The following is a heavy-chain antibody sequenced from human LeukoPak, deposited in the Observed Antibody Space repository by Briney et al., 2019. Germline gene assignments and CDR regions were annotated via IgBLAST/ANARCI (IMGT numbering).Heavy chain of an antibody. D-gene: IGHD5-12*01. CDR1: GGSISSGSYY. V-gene: IGHV4-61*02. CDR3: AREGDSGYEI. J-gene: IGHJ4*02. CDR2: IYTSGST. Sequence: SQTLSLTCTVSGGSISSGSYYWSWIRQPAGKGLEWIGRIYTSGSTNYNPSLKSRVTISVDKSKNQFSLKLSSVTAADTAVYYCAREGDSGYEIWGQGTLVTVSS.